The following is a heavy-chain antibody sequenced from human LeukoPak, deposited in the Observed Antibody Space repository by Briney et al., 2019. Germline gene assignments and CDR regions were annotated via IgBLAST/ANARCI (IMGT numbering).Heavy chain of an antibody. J-gene: IGHJ4*02. D-gene: IGHD5-12*01. CDR2: IYYSGST. CDR1: GGSISSGGYS. V-gene: IGHV4-30-4*07. Sequence: SETLSLTCAVSGGSISSGGYSWSWLRQPPGKGLEWIGYIYYSGSTYYNPSLKSRVTISVDTSKNQFSLKLSSVTAADTAVYYCARVGYSGYDLRDWGQGTLVTVSS. CDR3: ARVGYSGYDLRD.